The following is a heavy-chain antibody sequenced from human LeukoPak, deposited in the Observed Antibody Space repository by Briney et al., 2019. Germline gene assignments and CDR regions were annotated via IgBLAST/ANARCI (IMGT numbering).Heavy chain of an antibody. CDR2: IWYDGSNK. Sequence: GRSLRLSCGVSGFIFSRYGMHWVRQAPGKGLEWVAVIWYDGSNKYYADSVKGRFTISRDNSKNTLSLQMTSLRADDTAVYYCARGEESGIFDYFDYWGLGTLVTVSS. CDR1: GFIFSRYG. D-gene: IGHD2-15*01. CDR3: ARGEESGIFDYFDY. V-gene: IGHV3-33*01. J-gene: IGHJ4*02.